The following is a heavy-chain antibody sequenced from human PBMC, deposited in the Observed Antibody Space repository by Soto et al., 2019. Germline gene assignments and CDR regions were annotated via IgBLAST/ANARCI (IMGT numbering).Heavy chain of an antibody. CDR1: GFTFSSYG. V-gene: IGHV3-30*03. Sequence: QVQLVESGGGVVQPGRSLRLSCAASGFTFSSYGMHRVRQTPGKGLEWVAVISYDGSNKYYADSVEGRFTISRDNSKNTLYLQMNSLRAEDTAVYYCALEWVCDRSGWSFDYWGQGTPVTVSS. CDR3: ALEWVCDRSGWSFDY. J-gene: IGHJ4*02. CDR2: ISYDGSNK. D-gene: IGHD3-22*01.